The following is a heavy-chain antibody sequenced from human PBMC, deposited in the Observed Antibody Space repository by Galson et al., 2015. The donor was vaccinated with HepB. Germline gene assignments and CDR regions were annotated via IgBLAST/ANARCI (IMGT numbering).Heavy chain of an antibody. J-gene: IGHJ4*02. CDR2: INPNSGGT. Sequence: SVKVSCKASGYTFTGYYMHWVRQAPGQGLEWMGWINPNSGGTNYAQKFQGRVTMARDTSISTAYMELSRLRSDDTAVYYCARSRYYGSGSYYDTPLPGAIDYWGQGTLVTVSS. D-gene: IGHD3-10*01. CDR1: GYTFTGYY. V-gene: IGHV1-2*02. CDR3: ARSRYYGSGSYYDTPLPGAIDY.